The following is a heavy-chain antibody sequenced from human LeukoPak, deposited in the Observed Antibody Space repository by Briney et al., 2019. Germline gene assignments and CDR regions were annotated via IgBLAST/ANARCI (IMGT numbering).Heavy chain of an antibody. D-gene: IGHD2-2*01. CDR1: GFTFSSYA. CDR2: ISGSGGST. V-gene: IGHV3-23*01. CDR3: AKDLAYCSSTSCYSVAY. J-gene: IGHJ4*02. Sequence: PGGSLRLSCAASGFTFSSYAMSWVRQAPGRGLEWVSAISGSGGSTYYADSVKGRFTISRDNSKNTLYLQMDSLRAEDTAVYYCAKDLAYCSSTSCYSVAYWGRGTLVTVSS.